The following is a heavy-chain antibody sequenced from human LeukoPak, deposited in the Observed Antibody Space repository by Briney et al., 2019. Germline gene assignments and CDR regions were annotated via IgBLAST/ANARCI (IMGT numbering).Heavy chain of an antibody. V-gene: IGHV4-59*08. D-gene: IGHD6-19*01. CDR3: ARRHSSGWYLSY. CDR2: IYYSGST. CDR1: GGSISSYY. Sequence: SETPSLTCTVSGGSISSYYWSWIRQPPGKGLEWIGYIYYSGSTNYNPSLKSRVTISVDTSKNQFSLKLSSVTAADTAVYYCARRHSSGWYLSYWGQGTLVTVSS. J-gene: IGHJ4*02.